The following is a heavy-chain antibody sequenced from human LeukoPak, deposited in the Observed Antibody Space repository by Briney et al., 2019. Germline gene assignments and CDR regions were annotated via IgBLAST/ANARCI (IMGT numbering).Heavy chain of an antibody. V-gene: IGHV1-8*01. J-gene: IGHJ4*02. D-gene: IGHD6-19*01. CDR3: ARGKGKQWLVTNDY. CDR1: GYTFTSYD. Sequence: ASVKVSRKASGYTFTSYDINWVRQAPGQGLEWMGWMNPNSGNTGYAQKFQGRVTMTRNTSISTAYMEVSSLRSEDTAVYYCARGKGKQWLVTNDYWGQGTLVTVSS. CDR2: MNPNSGNT.